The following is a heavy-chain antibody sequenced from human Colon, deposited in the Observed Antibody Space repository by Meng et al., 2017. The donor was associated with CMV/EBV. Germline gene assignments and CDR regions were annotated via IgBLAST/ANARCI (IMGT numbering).Heavy chain of an antibody. CDR3: ARDPFPAHLLDDFLDT. Sequence: GGSLRLSRAAFGFIFSNYWMTWVRQAPGKGLEWVANIKQNGRETSYAGSVKGRFTISRDDAKNSLYLQLNSLRPEDTAVYYCARDPFPAHLLDDFLDTWGQRTLVTVSS. V-gene: IGHV3-7*01. CDR2: IKQNGRET. D-gene: IGHD2/OR15-2a*01. CDR1: GFIFSNYW. J-gene: IGHJ5*02.